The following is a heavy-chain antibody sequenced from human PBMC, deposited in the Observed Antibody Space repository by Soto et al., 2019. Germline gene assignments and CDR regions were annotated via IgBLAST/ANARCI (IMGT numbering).Heavy chain of an antibody. CDR2: ISSSSSYI. J-gene: IGHJ4*02. D-gene: IGHD6-19*01. V-gene: IGHV3-21*01. CDR1: GFTFSCYS. Sequence: GGSLRLSCAASGFTFSCYSMNWVRQAPGKGLEWVSSISSSSSYIYYADSVNGRFTISRDNAKNSMYLQMNSLRAEDTAVYYCARGLAVAGKTVNNLLDYWGQG. CDR3: ARGLAVAGKTVNNLLDY.